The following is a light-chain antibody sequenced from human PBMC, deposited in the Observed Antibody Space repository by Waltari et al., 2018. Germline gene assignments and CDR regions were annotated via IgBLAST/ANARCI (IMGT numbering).Light chain of an antibody. Sequence: EIVLTQSPGTLSLSPGERATLSCRASQTVRTTYVAWYQQKPGQAPTLLIYDTSSRATGIPDRFSGSGSGTDFSLTISSLEPEDLAVYYCQQYDISPLTFGGGTKVETK. CDR1: QTVRTTY. J-gene: IGKJ4*01. V-gene: IGKV3-20*01. CDR3: QQYDISPLT. CDR2: DTS.